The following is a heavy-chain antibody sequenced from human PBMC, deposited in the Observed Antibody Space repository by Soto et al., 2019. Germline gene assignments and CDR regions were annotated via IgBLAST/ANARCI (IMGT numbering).Heavy chain of an antibody. D-gene: IGHD3-3*01. CDR1: GFAFRSFG. V-gene: IGHV3-30*18. CDR3: AKAGFTVSGDGFDP. CDR2: ISYDGEKE. Sequence: QEKLVESGGGVVQPGSSLRLFCAASGFAFRSFGMNWVRQSPGKGLEWVALISYDGEKEYYADSVKGRFTISRDNSDNALFLRMSSLTSDDSGVSFCAKAGFTVSGDGFDPWGQGTRVTVSS. J-gene: IGHJ5*02.